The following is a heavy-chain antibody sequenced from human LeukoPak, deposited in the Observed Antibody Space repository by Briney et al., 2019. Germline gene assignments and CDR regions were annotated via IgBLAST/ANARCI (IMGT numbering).Heavy chain of an antibody. CDR2: SLSDGGGE. D-gene: IGHD2-2*01. CDR1: GFSFSSYG. CDR3: AREIPDMGTSYVA. V-gene: IGHV3-30*02. Sequence: GGSLRLSCAASGFSFSSYGMHWVRQAPGKGREWGAFSLSDGGGEFYADSVKGRFTISRDNSKNTLYLQMNSLRAEDTAVYYCAREIPDMGTSYVAWGQGTLVTVSS. J-gene: IGHJ5*02.